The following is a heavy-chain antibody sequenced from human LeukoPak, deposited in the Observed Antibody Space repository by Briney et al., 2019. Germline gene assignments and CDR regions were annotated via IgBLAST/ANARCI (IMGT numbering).Heavy chain of an antibody. CDR1: GYTFTSYY. D-gene: IGHD6-13*01. J-gene: IGHJ4*02. Sequence: GASVKVSCKASGYTFTSYYIHWVRQAPGQGLEWMGIINPSGGSTSYAQKFQGRVTMTRDTSTSTVYMELSSLRSEDTAVYYCARDRTGIAAAGTRGVFDYWGQGTLVTVSS. V-gene: IGHV1-46*01. CDR2: INPSGGST. CDR3: ARDRTGIAAAGTRGVFDY.